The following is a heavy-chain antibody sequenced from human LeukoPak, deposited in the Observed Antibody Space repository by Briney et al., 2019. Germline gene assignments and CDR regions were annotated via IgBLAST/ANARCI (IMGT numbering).Heavy chain of an antibody. CDR1: GFTFSSSA. Sequence: GGSLRLSCAASGFTFSSSAMSWVRQVPGKGLEWVSGISASGGSTSYADSVRGRFTISRDNSKNTLYLQMNSLRAEDTAVYYCASVAAAGNFDYWGQGTLVTVSS. CDR3: ASVAAAGNFDY. D-gene: IGHD6-13*01. CDR2: ISASGGST. J-gene: IGHJ4*02. V-gene: IGHV3-23*01.